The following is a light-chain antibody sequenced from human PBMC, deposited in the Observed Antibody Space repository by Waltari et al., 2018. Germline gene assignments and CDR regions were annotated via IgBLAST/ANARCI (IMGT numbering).Light chain of an antibody. J-gene: IGKJ4*01. CDR3: QQYDGEVLT. CDR2: GAS. Sequence: EIVLTQSPGTLSLSPGERATLSCRASQSVSRNYLNWYQQKGGQAPRLLIHGASIRATGIPDRFGGSGSGTDFTLTISRLEPEDFAVYYCQQYDGEVLTFGGGTKVEI. V-gene: IGKV3-20*01. CDR1: QSVSRNY.